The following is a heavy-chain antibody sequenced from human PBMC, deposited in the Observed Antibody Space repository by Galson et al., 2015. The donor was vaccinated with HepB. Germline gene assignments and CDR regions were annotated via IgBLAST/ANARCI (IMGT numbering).Heavy chain of an antibody. D-gene: IGHD2-2*01. Sequence: SVKVSCKASGYTFTAYYIHWVRQAPGQGLEWMGWINPYSGDTNYAQKFQGRVTMTRDTSISTAYMELSRLRSDDTAVYYYARDESTSAMTAWGQGTLVTVSS. V-gene: IGHV1-2*02. CDR1: GYTFTAYY. J-gene: IGHJ4*02. CDR3: ARDESTSAMTA. CDR2: INPYSGDT.